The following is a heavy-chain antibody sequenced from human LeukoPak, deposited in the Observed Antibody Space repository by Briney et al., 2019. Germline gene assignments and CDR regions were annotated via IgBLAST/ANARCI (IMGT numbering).Heavy chain of an antibody. V-gene: IGHV3-23*01. CDR2: ISGSGTRA. J-gene: IGHJ4*02. Sequence: GGSLRLSCAASGFTFSSYAMSWVRQAPGKGLEWVSAISGSGTRAYYADSVKGRFTISRDNSKNTLYLQMNSLRAEDAAVYYCAKHYDSSGPTRGLDYWGQGTLVTVSS. CDR3: AKHYDSSGPTRGLDY. D-gene: IGHD3-22*01. CDR1: GFTFSSYA.